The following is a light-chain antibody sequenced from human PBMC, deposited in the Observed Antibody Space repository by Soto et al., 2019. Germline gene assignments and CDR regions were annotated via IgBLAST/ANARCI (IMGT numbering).Light chain of an antibody. V-gene: IGKV1-27*01. J-gene: IGKJ3*01. CDR1: QVISHY. CDR3: QKHHSAPFT. CDR2: SAS. Sequence: DIQMTQSPSSLSASVGDRVTITCRASQVISHYLALYQQKPGKVPKLLIYSASTLQLGVPSRFSGSGSGTDFTLTISSLQPEDVATYYCQKHHSAPFTFGPGTKVAIK.